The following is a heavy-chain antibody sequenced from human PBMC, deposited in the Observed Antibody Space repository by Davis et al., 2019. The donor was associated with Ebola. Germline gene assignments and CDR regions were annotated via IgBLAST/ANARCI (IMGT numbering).Heavy chain of an antibody. CDR3: ARHSGWYYTMDV. CDR1: GFIVSSNY. CDR2: THSGGST. D-gene: IGHD6-19*01. V-gene: IGHV3-53*01. Sequence: GGSLRLSCAASGFIVSSNYMSWVRQAPGKGLEWVSITHSGGSTYYADSVKGRFTISRDNSKNTLYLQMNSLRAEDTAVYYCARHSGWYYTMDVWGRGTTVTV. J-gene: IGHJ6*04.